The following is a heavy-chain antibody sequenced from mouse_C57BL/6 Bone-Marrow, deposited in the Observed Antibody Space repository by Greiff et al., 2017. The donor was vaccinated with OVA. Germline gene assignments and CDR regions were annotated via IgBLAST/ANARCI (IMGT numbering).Heavy chain of an antibody. CDR2: IWRGGST. Sequence: QVHVKQSGPGLVQPSQSLSITCTVSGFSLTSYGVHWVRQSPGKGLEWLGVIWRGGSTDYNAAFMSRLSITKDNSKSQVFFKMNSLQADDTAIYYCAKKNMGNTVVAPGAMDYWGQGTSVTVSS. CDR1: GFSLTSYG. V-gene: IGHV2-5*01. D-gene: IGHD1-1*01. J-gene: IGHJ4*01. CDR3: AKKNMGNTVVAPGAMDY.